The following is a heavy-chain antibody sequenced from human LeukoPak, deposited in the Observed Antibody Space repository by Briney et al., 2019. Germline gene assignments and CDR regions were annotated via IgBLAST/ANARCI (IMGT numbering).Heavy chain of an antibody. CDR1: GGSISSGGYY. J-gene: IGHJ4*02. CDR2: IYYSGST. V-gene: IGHV4-31*03. CDR3: ARRVDDFWSGSIDY. Sequence: LQTLSLTCTVSGGSISSGGYYWSWIRQHPGKGLEWIGYIYYSGSTYYNPSLKSRVTISVDTSKNQFSLKLSSVTAADTAVYYCARRVDDFWSGSIDYWGQGTLVTVSS. D-gene: IGHD3-3*01.